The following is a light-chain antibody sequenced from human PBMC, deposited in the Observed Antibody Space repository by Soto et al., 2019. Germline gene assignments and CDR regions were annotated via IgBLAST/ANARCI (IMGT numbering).Light chain of an antibody. Sequence: QSALAQPRSVSGSPGQSVAISCTGASSDVGGYNYVSWYQQHPGKAPKLMIYDVSKRPSGVPDRFSGSKSGNTASLTISGLQTEDGADYYCCSYAGRYTYVFGTGTKVT. CDR2: DVS. V-gene: IGLV2-11*01. CDR1: SSDVGGYNY. J-gene: IGLJ1*01. CDR3: CSYAGRYTYV.